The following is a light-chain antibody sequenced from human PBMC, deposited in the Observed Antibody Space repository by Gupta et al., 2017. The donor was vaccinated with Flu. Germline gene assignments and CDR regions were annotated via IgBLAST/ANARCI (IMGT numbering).Light chain of an antibody. Sequence: EIVLTQSPATLSLSPGERATLSCRASQSVGTYLAWYQQKPGQTPRLLIYDASNRATGIPARFSGSGSGKDFTLTISSREPEDFAVYYCQKRSNWPPYTFGQGTRLEIK. CDR1: QSVGTY. J-gene: IGKJ2*01. CDR3: QKRSNWPPYT. V-gene: IGKV3-11*01. CDR2: DAS.